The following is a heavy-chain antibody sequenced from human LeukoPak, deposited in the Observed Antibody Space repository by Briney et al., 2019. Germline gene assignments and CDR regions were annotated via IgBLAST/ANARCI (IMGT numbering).Heavy chain of an antibody. Sequence: GGSLRLSCAASGFTFSSYWMHWVRQPPGKGPVWVSRINSDGSTTNYADSVKGRFTISRDNSKNTLYLQMNSQRAEDTAVYYCARVFSYYDSSGYYYDRALGAFDIWGQGTMVTVSS. CDR3: ARVFSYYDSSGYYYDRALGAFDI. CDR1: GFTFSSYW. CDR2: INSDGSTT. J-gene: IGHJ3*02. V-gene: IGHV3-74*01. D-gene: IGHD3-22*01.